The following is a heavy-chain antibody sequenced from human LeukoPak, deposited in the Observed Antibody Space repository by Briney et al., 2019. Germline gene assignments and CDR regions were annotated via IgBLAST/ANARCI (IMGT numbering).Heavy chain of an antibody. CDR3: AKDRSTYYDSSDLFDY. CDR1: GFTFSSYG. J-gene: IGHJ4*02. V-gene: IGHV3-30*02. D-gene: IGHD3-22*01. CDR2: IRYDGSDK. Sequence: HPGGSLRLSCAASGFTFSSYGMHWVRQAPGKGRGWVAFIRYDGSDKYYADSVKGRFTISRDNSKNTLYLQMNSLRAEDTAVYYCAKDRSTYYDSSDLFDYWGQGTLVTVSS.